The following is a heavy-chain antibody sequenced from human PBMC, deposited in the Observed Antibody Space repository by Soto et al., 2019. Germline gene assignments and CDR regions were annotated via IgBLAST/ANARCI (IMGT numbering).Heavy chain of an antibody. CDR1: GFTFSSYG. CDR2: IWYDGSNK. Sequence: PGGSLRLSCAASGFTFSSYGMHWVRQAPGKGLEWVAVIWYDGSNKYYADSVKGRFTISRDNSKNTLYLQMNSLRAEDTAVYYCARDLRCSGGSCYHRPEEGKFDYWGQGTLVTVSS. CDR3: ARDLRCSGGSCYHRPEEGKFDY. V-gene: IGHV3-33*01. D-gene: IGHD2-15*01. J-gene: IGHJ4*02.